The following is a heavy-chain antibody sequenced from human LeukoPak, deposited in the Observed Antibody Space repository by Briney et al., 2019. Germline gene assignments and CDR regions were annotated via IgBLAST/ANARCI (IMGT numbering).Heavy chain of an antibody. V-gene: IGHV3-23*01. J-gene: IGHJ3*01. D-gene: IGHD1-26*01. CDR2: IGDSGAAR. CDR3: AQEKSGSYSGAFDL. Sequence: PGGSLRLSCAASGFAFSDYAMSWVRQAPGKGLEWVSSIGDSGAARYYATSVGGRFTISRDNSKNTLYLQMDNLRAEDTAIYFCAQEKSGSYSGAFDLWGQGTMVPVPS. CDR1: GFAFSDYA.